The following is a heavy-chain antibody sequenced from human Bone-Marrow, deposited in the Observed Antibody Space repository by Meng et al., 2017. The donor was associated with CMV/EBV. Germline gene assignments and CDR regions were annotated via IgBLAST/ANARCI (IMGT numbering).Heavy chain of an antibody. Sequence: GESLKISCAASGFTFSSYGMHWVRQAPGKGLEWVAVIWYDGSNKYYEDSVKGRFTISRDNSKNTLYLQMNSLRAEDTAVYYCARDRWELLQPFDYWGQGTLVTVSS. CDR2: IWYDGSNK. CDR3: ARDRWELLQPFDY. V-gene: IGHV3-33*01. J-gene: IGHJ4*02. CDR1: GFTFSSYG. D-gene: IGHD1-26*01.